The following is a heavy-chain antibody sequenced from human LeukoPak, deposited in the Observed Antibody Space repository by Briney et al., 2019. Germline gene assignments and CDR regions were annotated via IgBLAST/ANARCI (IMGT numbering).Heavy chain of an antibody. CDR2: INPNSGGT. V-gene: IGHV1-2*02. J-gene: IGHJ5*02. Sequence: ASVKVSCKASGYTFTGYYMHWVRQAPGQGLEWMGWINPNSGGTNYAQKFQGRVTMTRDTSISTAYMELNSLRSDDTAVYYCATKKTPLYCGGDCYSGLGWFDPWGQGTLITVSS. CDR1: GYTFTGYY. D-gene: IGHD2-21*02. CDR3: ATKKTPLYCGGDCYSGLGWFDP.